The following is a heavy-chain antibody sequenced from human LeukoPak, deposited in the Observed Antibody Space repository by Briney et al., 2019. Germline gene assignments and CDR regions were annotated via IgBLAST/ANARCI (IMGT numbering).Heavy chain of an antibody. D-gene: IGHD6-13*01. CDR1: GGSISSSNYY. CDR3: ARTTRWYSPDAFDI. V-gene: IGHV4-39*01. CDR2: IYYSGSP. J-gene: IGHJ3*02. Sequence: PSETLSLTCTVSGGSISSSNYYWGWIRQPPGKGLEWIGSIYYSGSPYYNPSLKSRVTISVDTSKNQFSLNLSSVTAADTAVYYCARTTRWYSPDAFDIWGQGTMVTVSS.